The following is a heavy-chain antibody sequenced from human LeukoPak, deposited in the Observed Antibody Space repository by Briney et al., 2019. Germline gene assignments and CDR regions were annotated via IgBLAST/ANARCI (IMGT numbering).Heavy chain of an antibody. V-gene: IGHV3-21*01. J-gene: IGHJ3*02. D-gene: IGHD3-22*01. CDR3: ARPITMIAKIGAFDI. CDR1: GFTFSSYS. CDR2: ISSSSSYI. Sequence: GGSLRLSCAASGFTFSSYSMNWVRQAPGKGLEWVSSISSSSSYIYYADSVKGRFTISRDNAKNSLYLQMNSLRAEDTAVYYCARPITMIAKIGAFDIWGQGTLVTVSS.